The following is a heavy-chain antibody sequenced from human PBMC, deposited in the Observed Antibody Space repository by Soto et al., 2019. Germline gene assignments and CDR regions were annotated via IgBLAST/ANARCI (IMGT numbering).Heavy chain of an antibody. D-gene: IGHD6-25*01. V-gene: IGHV3-30*18. Sequence: QVQLLESGGGVVQPGGSLKLPCTTSGFTFSLYGMNWFGQAPGKGLEWLAVISFDGKNRYYADSVKGRFTISRDNSKTTLSLQMSNLRADDTAVYFCAKGAQAAAVLDHWGQGALVTVAS. J-gene: IGHJ4*02. CDR2: ISFDGKNR. CDR3: AKGAQAAAVLDH. CDR1: GFTFSLYG.